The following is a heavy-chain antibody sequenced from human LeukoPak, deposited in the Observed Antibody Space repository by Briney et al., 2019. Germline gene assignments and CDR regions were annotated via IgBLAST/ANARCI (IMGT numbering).Heavy chain of an antibody. V-gene: IGHV3-48*01. D-gene: IGHD4-23*01. CDR2: VSSSSRTI. Sequence: GGSLRLSCTASGFTFSLYSMNWVRQAPEKGPEWVSYVSSSSRTIYYADPVKGRFTISRDDATNSLYLQMSSLRADDTGVYYCARGSLGGNPWDYGMDVWGQGTTVTVSS. J-gene: IGHJ6*02. CDR3: ARGSLGGNPWDYGMDV. CDR1: GFTFSLYS.